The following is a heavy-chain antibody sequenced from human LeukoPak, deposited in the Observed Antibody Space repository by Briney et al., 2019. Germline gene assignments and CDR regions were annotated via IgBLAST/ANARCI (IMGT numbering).Heavy chain of an antibody. J-gene: IGHJ5*02. CDR2: IYPGDSDT. Sequence: GESLKISCKGSGYSFTSYWIGWVRQMPGKGLEWMGIIYPGDSDTRYSPSFQGQVTISADKSISTAYLQWSSLKASDTAMYYCARQDRDGDYDFWSATSWFDPWGQGTLVTVSS. D-gene: IGHD3-3*01. CDR1: GYSFTSYW. V-gene: IGHV5-51*01. CDR3: ARQDRDGDYDFWSATSWFDP.